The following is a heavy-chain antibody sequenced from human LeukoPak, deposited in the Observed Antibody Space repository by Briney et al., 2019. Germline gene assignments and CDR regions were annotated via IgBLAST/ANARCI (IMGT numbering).Heavy chain of an antibody. CDR1: GGTFSSYA. CDR2: IIPIFGTA. V-gene: IGHV1-69*13. Sequence: SVKVSCKASGGTFSSYAISWARQAPGQGLEWMGGIIPIFGTANYAQKFQGRVTITADESTSTAYMELSSLRSEDTAVYYCARNAVPDRPFSGMDVWGKGTTVTVSS. J-gene: IGHJ6*04. D-gene: IGHD2-2*01. CDR3: ARNAVPDRPFSGMDV.